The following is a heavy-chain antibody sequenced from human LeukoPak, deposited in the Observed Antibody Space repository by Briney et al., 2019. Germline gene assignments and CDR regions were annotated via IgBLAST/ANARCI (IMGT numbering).Heavy chain of an antibody. CDR2: LNHSGST. CDR1: GRSFSGFY. CDR3: ARGGQKYYFDY. Sequence: PSETLSLTCAVYGRSFSGFYWSWIRQPPGKGLAWIGELNHSGSTNYNPSLKSRVTISVDTSKNQSSLKLSSVTAADTAVYYCARGGQKYYFDYWGQGTLVTVSS. V-gene: IGHV4-34*01. J-gene: IGHJ4*02.